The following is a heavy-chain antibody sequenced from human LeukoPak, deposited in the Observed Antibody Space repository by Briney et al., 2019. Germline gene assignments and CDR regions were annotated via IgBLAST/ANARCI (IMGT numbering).Heavy chain of an antibody. CDR3: ARAAVTYDAFDI. CDR2: INPNSGGT. CDR1: GYTFTGYY. V-gene: IGHV1-2*02. J-gene: IGHJ3*02. D-gene: IGHD4-17*01. Sequence: ASVKVSCKASGYTFTGYYMHWVRQAPGQGLEWMGWINPNSGGTNYAQKFQGRVTMTRDTSISTAYMGLSRLRSDDTAVYYCARAAVTYDAFDIWGQGTMVTVSS.